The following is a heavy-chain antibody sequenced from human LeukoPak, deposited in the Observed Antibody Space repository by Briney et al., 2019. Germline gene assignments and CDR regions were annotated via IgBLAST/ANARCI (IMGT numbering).Heavy chain of an antibody. D-gene: IGHD3-16*02. Sequence: SETLSLTCTVSGGSISSSSYYWGWIRQPPGKGLEWFGSIYYSGSTYYNPSLKSRVTISVDTSKNQFSLKLSSVTAADTAVYYCARDRLDVWGSYRYPAAFDIWGQGTMVTVSS. J-gene: IGHJ3*02. V-gene: IGHV4-39*07. CDR3: ARDRLDVWGSYRYPAAFDI. CDR2: IYYSGST. CDR1: GGSISSSSYY.